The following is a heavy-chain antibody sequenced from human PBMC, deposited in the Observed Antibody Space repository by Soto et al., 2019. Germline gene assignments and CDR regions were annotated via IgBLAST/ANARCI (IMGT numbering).Heavy chain of an antibody. CDR3: ARHPGYSSSWDINNWFDP. CDR2: IYYSGST. Sequence: QLQLQESGPGLVKPSETLSLTCTVSGGSISSSSYYWGWIRQPPGKGLEWIGSIYYSGSTYYNPSLKSRVTISVDTSKNQFSLKLSSVTAADTAVYYCARHPGYSSSWDINNWFDPWGQGTLVTVSS. J-gene: IGHJ5*02. CDR1: GGSISSSSYY. D-gene: IGHD6-13*01. V-gene: IGHV4-39*01.